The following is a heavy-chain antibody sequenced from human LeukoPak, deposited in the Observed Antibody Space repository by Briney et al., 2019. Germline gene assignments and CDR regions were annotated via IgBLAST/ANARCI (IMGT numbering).Heavy chain of an antibody. Sequence: PSETLSLTCTVSGGSISNSSYYWGWIRQPPGKGLEWIGSLYYSGYTFHNPSLKSRLIISVDTSKNQLSLKVTSVTAADTALYYCARHVCSSTSCPFDPWGQGTLVTVSS. V-gene: IGHV4-39*01. J-gene: IGHJ5*02. CDR3: ARHVCSSTSCPFDP. D-gene: IGHD2-2*01. CDR2: LYYSGYT. CDR1: GGSISNSSYY.